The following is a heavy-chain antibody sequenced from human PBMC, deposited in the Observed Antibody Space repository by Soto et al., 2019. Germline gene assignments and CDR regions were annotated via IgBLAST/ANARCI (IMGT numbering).Heavy chain of an antibody. J-gene: IGHJ5*02. CDR1: GGSFSGYY. CDR2: INHSGST. Sequence: SETLSLTCAVYGGSFSGYYWSWIRQPPGKGLEWIGEINHSGSTNYNPSLKSRVTISVDTSKNQFSLKLSSVTTADTAVYYCARAYGTTGPPINWFDPWGQGTLVTVSS. CDR3: ARAYGTTGPPINWFDP. D-gene: IGHD1-1*01. V-gene: IGHV4-34*01.